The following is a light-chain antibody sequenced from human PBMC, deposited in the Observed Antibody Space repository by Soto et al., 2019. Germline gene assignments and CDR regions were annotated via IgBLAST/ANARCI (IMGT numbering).Light chain of an antibody. J-gene: IGKJ2*01. CDR3: QQYGSSPLYT. CDR2: GAS. Sequence: EIVLPQSPGTLSLSPGERATLSCRASQSVSSSYLAWYQQKPGQAPRLLIYGASSRATGIPDRFSGSGSGTDFTHTISRLEPEDFAVYYCQQYGSSPLYTFGQGTKLEIK. V-gene: IGKV3-20*01. CDR1: QSVSSSY.